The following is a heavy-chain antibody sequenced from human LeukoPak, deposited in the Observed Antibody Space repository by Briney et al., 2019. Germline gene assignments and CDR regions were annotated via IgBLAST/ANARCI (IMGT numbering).Heavy chain of an antibody. D-gene: IGHD2-2*01. V-gene: IGHV1-3*01. CDR1: GYTFTRYA. CDR2: ISCGKGET. Sequence: ASVKVSCKTSGYTFTRYAIHWVRQAPGQGLEWMGWISCGKGETKYSQKFQDRVTITRDTSASTAYMELSSLRSEDTAVYYCARDNGYQLLWYWGQGTLVTVSS. CDR3: ARDNGYQLLWY. J-gene: IGHJ4*02.